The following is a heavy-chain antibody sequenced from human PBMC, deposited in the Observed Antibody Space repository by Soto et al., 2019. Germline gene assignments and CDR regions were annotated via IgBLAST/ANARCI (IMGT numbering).Heavy chain of an antibody. CDR1: GFTVSSNY. CDR3: ARELRSDRDFVYYYGMDV. J-gene: IGHJ6*02. D-gene: IGHD2-21*02. Sequence: HPGGSLRLSCAASGFTVSSNYMSWVRQAPGKGLEWVSVIYSGGSTYYADSVKGRFTISRDNSKNTLYLQMNSLRAEDTAVYYCARELRSDRDFVYYYGMDVWGQGTTVTVSS. CDR2: IYSGGST. V-gene: IGHV3-53*01.